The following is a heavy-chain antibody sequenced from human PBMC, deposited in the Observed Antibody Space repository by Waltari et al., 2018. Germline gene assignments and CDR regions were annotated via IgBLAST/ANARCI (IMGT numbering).Heavy chain of an antibody. V-gene: IGHV3-30*02. Sequence: QVQLVESGGGVVQPGWSLRLSCAASGFTFSSYGMHWVRQAHGKGLEWVAFIRYDGSNKYYADSVKGRFTISRDNSKNTLYLQMNSLRAEDTAVYYCAKDLRGFRTGTDGAYFDYWGQGTLVTVSS. J-gene: IGHJ4*02. D-gene: IGHD1-1*01. CDR1: GFTFSSYG. CDR2: IRYDGSNK. CDR3: AKDLRGFRTGTDGAYFDY.